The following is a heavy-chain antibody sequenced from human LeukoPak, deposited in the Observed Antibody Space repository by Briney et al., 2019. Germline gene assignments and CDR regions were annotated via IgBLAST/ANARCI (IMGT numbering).Heavy chain of an antibody. CDR3: AKGSGGSGSFYNHFDC. CDR1: GLSFNSCG. D-gene: IGHD3-10*01. J-gene: IGHJ4*02. Sequence: GGSLRLSCAASGLSFNSCGMHWVRPAPGKGLEWVAVISSDGSNKYYADSVKGRFTISRDNSKNTLSLQMNSLRTEDTAVFYCAKGSGGSGSFYNHFDCWGQGTLVTVSS. V-gene: IGHV3-30*18. CDR2: ISSDGSNK.